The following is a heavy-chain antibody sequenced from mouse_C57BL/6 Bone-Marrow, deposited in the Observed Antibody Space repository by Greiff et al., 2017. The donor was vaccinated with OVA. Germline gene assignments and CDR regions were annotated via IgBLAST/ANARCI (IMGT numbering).Heavy chain of an antibody. CDR1: GFTFSSYA. J-gene: IGHJ2*01. CDR3: TRTLRPYYFDY. CDR2: ISSGGDYI. V-gene: IGHV5-9-1*02. D-gene: IGHD1-1*01. Sequence: DVMLVESGEGLVKPGGSLKLSCAASGFTFSSYAMSWVRQTPEKRLEWVAYISSGGDYIYYADTVKGRFTISRDNARNTLYLQMSSLKSEDTAMYYCTRTLRPYYFDYWGQGTTLTVSS.